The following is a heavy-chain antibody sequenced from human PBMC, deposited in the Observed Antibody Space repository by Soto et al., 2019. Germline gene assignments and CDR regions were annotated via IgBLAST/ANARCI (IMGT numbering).Heavy chain of an antibody. CDR3: AKGPTLSGYRTYYLDY. D-gene: IGHD3-22*01. CDR2: ISGSGGST. Sequence: LRLSCAASGFTFTSYAMNWVRQAPGKGLEWVSTISGSGGSTYYADSVKGRFIISRDNSKNTLYLLMNSLRAEDTAKYYCAKGPTLSGYRTYYLDYWGQGTLVTV. V-gene: IGHV3-23*01. J-gene: IGHJ4*02. CDR1: GFTFTSYA.